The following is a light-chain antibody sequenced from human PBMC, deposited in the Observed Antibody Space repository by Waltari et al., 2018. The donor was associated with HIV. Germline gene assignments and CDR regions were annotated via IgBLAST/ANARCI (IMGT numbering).Light chain of an antibody. CDR1: STDVGGCNY. V-gene: IGLV2-11*02. Sequence: QSALTQPPSVSRSPGQSVTISCPGTSTDVGGCNYYCWYQQHPGKAPKLMIYDVSKRPSGVPDRCSGSKSGNTASLTISGLQAEDEADYYCCSYAGSYTWVFGGGTKLTVL. CDR3: CSYAGSYTWV. J-gene: IGLJ3*02. CDR2: DVS.